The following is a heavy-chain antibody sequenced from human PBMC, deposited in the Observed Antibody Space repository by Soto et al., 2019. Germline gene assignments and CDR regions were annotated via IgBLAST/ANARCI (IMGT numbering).Heavy chain of an antibody. Sequence: QVQLVESEGGVVQPGRSLRLSCTASGFTFSNYVMHWVRQAPGKGLEWVTVISYDGNVAYYADSVKGRFTSSRDNSKNTLYLQMNSLRTEDTAVYYCAKEGPITNWYFDYWGQGTLVTVSS. CDR1: GFTFSNYV. CDR2: ISYDGNVA. D-gene: IGHD1-1*01. V-gene: IGHV3-30*18. CDR3: AKEGPITNWYFDY. J-gene: IGHJ4*02.